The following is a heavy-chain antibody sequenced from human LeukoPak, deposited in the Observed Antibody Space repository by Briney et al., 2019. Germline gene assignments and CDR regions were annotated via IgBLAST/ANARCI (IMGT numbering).Heavy chain of an antibody. CDR3: ARGVRLPKQQLVQFDY. D-gene: IGHD6-13*01. V-gene: IGHV4-59*01. CDR1: GGSLSSYY. Sequence: NPSETLSLTCTVSGGSLSSYYWTWIRQPPGKGLEWIGYIYYSGSTNYNPSLKSRVTISVDTSKNQFSLKLSSVTAADTAVYYCARGVRLPKQQLVQFDYWGQGTLVTVSS. CDR2: IYYSGST. J-gene: IGHJ4*02.